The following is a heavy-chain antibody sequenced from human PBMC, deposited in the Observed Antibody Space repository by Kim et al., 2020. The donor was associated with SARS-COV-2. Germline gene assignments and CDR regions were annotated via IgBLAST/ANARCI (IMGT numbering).Heavy chain of an antibody. CDR2: ISYDGSNK. Sequence: GGSLRLSCAASGFTFSSYGMHWVRQAPGKGLEWVAVISYDGSNKYYADSVKGRFTISRDNSKNTLYLQMNSLRAEDPAVYYCAREANPFNYGDFPYYFDYWRQGPLVTVPS. CDR3: AREANPFNYGDFPYYFDY. CDR1: GFTFSSYG. J-gene: IGHJ4*02. D-gene: IGHD4-17*01. V-gene: IGHV3-33*05.